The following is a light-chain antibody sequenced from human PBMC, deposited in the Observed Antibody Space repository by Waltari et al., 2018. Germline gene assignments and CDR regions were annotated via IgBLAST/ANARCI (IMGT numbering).Light chain of an antibody. CDR3: QQYNNWPRT. V-gene: IGKV3-15*01. Sequence: ETVIAQSPATLSVSPGERANLSCRASQSVSRNLAWFQHKPGQAPRLLIYDASTRATDIPARFSGSGSGTEFTLTISSLQTEDFAVYYCQQYNNWPRTFGQGTKLEI. CDR2: DAS. J-gene: IGKJ2*01. CDR1: QSVSRN.